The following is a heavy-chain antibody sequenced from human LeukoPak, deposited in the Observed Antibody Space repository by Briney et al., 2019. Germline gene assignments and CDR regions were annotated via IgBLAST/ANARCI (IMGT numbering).Heavy chain of an antibody. J-gene: IGHJ3*02. CDR1: GFMFSSYW. CDR2: INSDGSST. Sequence: GGSLILSCVASGFMFSSYWMNWVRQAPGKGLVWVSRINSDGSSTSYADSVKGRFTISRDNAKNTLFLQMNSPRAEDTAVYYCARGPGVFDIWRQGTMVTVSS. CDR3: ARGPGVFDI. V-gene: IGHV3-74*01. D-gene: IGHD2-2*01.